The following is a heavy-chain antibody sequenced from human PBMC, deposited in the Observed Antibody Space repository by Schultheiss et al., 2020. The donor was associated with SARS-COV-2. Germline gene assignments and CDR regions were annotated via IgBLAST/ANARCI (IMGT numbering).Heavy chain of an antibody. CDR2: ISSSGSTI. Sequence: GGSLRLSCAASGFTFSSYEMNWVRQAPGKGLEWVSYISSSGSTIYYADSVKGRFTISRDNAKNSLYLQMNSLRAEDTAVYYCAKVNWNDVSYWGQGTLVTVSS. CDR1: GFTFSSYE. J-gene: IGHJ4*02. V-gene: IGHV3-48*03. CDR3: AKVNWNDVSY. D-gene: IGHD1-1*01.